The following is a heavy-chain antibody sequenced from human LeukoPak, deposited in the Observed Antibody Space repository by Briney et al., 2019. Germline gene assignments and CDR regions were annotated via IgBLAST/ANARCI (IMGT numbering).Heavy chain of an antibody. CDR1: GFTFRSYA. J-gene: IGHJ6*02. D-gene: IGHD4-11*01. V-gene: IGHV3-23*01. CDR3: AKDRYSTSVGGYYYGVDV. Sequence: GGSLRLSCAASGFTFRSYAMNWVRQAPGKGLEWVSSISGNGDNTYYVDSVKGRFTISRDNSKNTLYLQLSSLKAEDTAVYYCAKDRYSTSVGGYYYGVDVWGQGTTVTVSS. CDR2: ISGNGDNT.